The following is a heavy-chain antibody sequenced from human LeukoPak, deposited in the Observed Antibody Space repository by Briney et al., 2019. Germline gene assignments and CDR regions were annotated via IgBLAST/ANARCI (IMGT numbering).Heavy chain of an antibody. CDR1: GDSISSYY. CDR3: ARGSSSTSPRFDP. D-gene: IGHD2-2*01. Sequence: PSETLSLTCTVSGDSISSYYWSWIRQPPGKGLEWIGYIYYSGSTNYNPSLKSRVTISVDTSKNQFSLKLSSVTAADTAVYYCARGSSSTSPRFDPWGQGTLVTVSS. V-gene: IGHV4-59*01. J-gene: IGHJ5*02. CDR2: IYYSGST.